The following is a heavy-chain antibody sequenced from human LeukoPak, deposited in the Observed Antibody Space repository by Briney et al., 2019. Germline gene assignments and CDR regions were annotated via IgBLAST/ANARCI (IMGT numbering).Heavy chain of an antibody. J-gene: IGHJ5*02. CDR2: IKTDGSIT. CDR3: AKDAYDYVWGSLNWFDP. V-gene: IGHV3-74*01. D-gene: IGHD3-16*01. CDR1: GFSFSVFW. Sequence: PGGSLRLSCAASGFSFSVFWMHWVRQVPGKGPVWVSRIKTDGSITDYADSVKGRFTISRDNAKNTLYLQMDSLRAEDTAVYYCAKDAYDYVWGSLNWFDPWGQGTLVTVSS.